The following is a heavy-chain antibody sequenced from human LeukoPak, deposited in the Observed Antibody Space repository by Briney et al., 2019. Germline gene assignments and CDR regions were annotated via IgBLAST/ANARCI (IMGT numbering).Heavy chain of an antibody. D-gene: IGHD3-9*01. Sequence: SETLSLTCTVSGGSISSSNYYWVWIRQPPGKGLEWVGSIYYSGSTYYNPSLKSRVTISVDTSKNQFSLKPSAVIAADTAVYYCALRYFDRDYWGQGTLVTVSS. CDR3: ALRYFDRDY. CDR2: IYYSGST. J-gene: IGHJ4*02. V-gene: IGHV4-39*01. CDR1: GGSISSSNYY.